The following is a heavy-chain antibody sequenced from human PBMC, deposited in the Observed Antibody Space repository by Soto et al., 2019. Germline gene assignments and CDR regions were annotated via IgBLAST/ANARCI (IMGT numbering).Heavy chain of an antibody. CDR3: TTRSYLTNILVRLDY. CDR1: GFIFSNAW. D-gene: IGHD3-9*01. CDR2: VNRKTDGGTT. J-gene: IGHJ4*02. Sequence: GGSLRLSCAASGFIFSNAWINWARHAPGKGLEWVGRVNRKTDGGTTDFAAPVKGRFAISRDDSKNMVYLEMNRLKTADTAIYYCTTRSYLTNILVRLDYWGQGTLFTVSS. V-gene: IGHV3-15*07.